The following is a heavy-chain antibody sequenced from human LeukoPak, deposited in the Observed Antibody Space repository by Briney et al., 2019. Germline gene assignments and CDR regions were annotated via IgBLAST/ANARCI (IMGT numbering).Heavy chain of an antibody. CDR1: GFTFSNAW. D-gene: IGHD6-19*01. V-gene: IGHV3-15*01. J-gene: IGHJ6*03. CDR2: IKTKTDGDRT. CDR3: TRARVVTVPGTADYYFYMDV. Sequence: PGGSLRLSCVVSGFTFSNAWMSWIRQAPGKGLEWVGRIKTKTDGDRTDYAAPVEGRFTISRDDSKNTLSLQMNSLRAEDTAVYYCTRARVVTVPGTADYYFYMDVWGRGTTVTVSS.